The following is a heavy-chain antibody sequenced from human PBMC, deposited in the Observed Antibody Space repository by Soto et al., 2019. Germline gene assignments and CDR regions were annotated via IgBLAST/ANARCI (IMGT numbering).Heavy chain of an antibody. Sequence: AKVSCKASGYTFTNYAMHWVRQAPGQRLEWMGIINPSGGSTSYAQKFQGRVTMTRDTSTSTVYMELSSLRSEDTAVYYCARVYPSDTRYGYVGNNWFDPWGQGTLVTVSS. CDR1: GYTFTNYA. CDR3: ARVYPSDTRYGYVGNNWFDP. D-gene: IGHD5-18*01. V-gene: IGHV1-46*03. CDR2: INPSGGST. J-gene: IGHJ5*02.